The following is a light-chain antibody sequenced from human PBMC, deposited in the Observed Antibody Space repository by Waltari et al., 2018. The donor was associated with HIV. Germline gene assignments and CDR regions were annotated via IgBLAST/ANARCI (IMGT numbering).Light chain of an antibody. J-gene: IGLJ2*01. CDR3: ATWDDSLNGVV. CDR2: SNN. V-gene: IGLV1-44*01. CDR1: SSNIGSNT. Sequence: SVLTQPPSASGTPGQRVTISCSGSSSNIGSNTVTWYQHLPGTAPQVLIYSNNQRPSEVPDRFSGSKSGTSVSLAISGLQSEDEADYYCATWDDSLNGVVFGGGTKLTV.